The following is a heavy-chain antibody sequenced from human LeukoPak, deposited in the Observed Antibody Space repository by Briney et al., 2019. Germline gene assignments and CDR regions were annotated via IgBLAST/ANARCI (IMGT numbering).Heavy chain of an antibody. D-gene: IGHD6-13*01. CDR2: INSDGSIT. J-gene: IGHJ4*02. V-gene: IGHV3-74*01. CDR1: GLNFNFYW. Sequence: PGGSPRLSGSASGLNFNFYWMHWVRQAPGKGLVWVSRINSDGSITTYADSVRGRFTISRDNAKNTLYLQMNSLRAEDTAVYYCARDFRSSWYELDCWGQGTLVTVSS. CDR3: ARDFRSSWYELDC.